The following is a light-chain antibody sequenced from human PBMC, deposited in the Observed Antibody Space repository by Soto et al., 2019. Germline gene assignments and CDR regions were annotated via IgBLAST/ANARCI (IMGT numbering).Light chain of an antibody. CDR1: QSVSSNY. Sequence: PGERATLSCRASQSVSSNYLAWYQQKPGQAPRLLIYGASSRATGIPDRFSGSGSGTDFTLTISRLEPEDFAVYYCQRYSSSLWTFGQGTKVEIK. CDR3: QRYSSSLWT. J-gene: IGKJ1*01. V-gene: IGKV3-20*01. CDR2: GAS.